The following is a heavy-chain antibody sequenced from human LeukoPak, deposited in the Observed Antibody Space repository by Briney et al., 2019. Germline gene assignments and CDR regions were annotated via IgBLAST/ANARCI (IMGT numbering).Heavy chain of an antibody. V-gene: IGHV3-66*01. D-gene: IGHD2/OR15-2a*01. CDR1: GFTVSSNY. J-gene: IGHJ6*02. Sequence: PGGSLRLSCAASGFTVSSNYMSWVRQAPGKGLEWVSVIYSGGSTYYADSVKGRFTISRDNSKNTPYLQMNSLRAEDTAVYYCARDTTFRHTSHYRYYYYYGMDVWGQGTTVTVSS. CDR3: ARDTTFRHTSHYRYYYYYGMDV. CDR2: IYSGGST.